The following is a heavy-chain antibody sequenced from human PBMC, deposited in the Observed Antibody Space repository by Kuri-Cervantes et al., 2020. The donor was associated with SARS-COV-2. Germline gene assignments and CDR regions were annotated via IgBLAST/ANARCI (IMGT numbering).Heavy chain of an antibody. CDR2: IRYDGSNK. Sequence: GESLKISCAASGFTFSSYGMHWVRQAPGKGLEWVAFIRYDGSNKYYADSVKGRFTISRDNSKNTLYLQMNSLRAEDTAVYYCAREVIAAAGTGFDPWGQGTLVTVSS. CDR3: AREVIAAAGTGFDP. V-gene: IGHV3-30*02. D-gene: IGHD6-13*01. CDR1: GFTFSSYG. J-gene: IGHJ5*02.